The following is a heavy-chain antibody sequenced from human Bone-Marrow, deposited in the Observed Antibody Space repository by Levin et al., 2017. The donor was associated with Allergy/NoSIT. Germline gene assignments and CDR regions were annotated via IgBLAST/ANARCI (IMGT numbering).Heavy chain of an antibody. V-gene: IGHV4-39*07. D-gene: IGHD2-2*01. CDR3: ARFSSWFHGMDV. J-gene: IGHJ6*02. CDR1: GGSISSTSYH. CDR2: IYYTGNT. Sequence: SETLSLTCTVSGGSISSTSYHWGWIRQPPGTTLEWIGTIYYTGNTYYKPSLNSRVTISLDTSENQLSLKVTSVTAADTGVYYCARFSSWFHGMDVWGQGTTVTVSS.